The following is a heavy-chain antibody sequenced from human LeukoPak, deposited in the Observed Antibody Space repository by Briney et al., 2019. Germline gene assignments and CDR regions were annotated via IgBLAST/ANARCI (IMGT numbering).Heavy chain of an antibody. V-gene: IGHV3-30-3*01. CDR2: TSSDLNVK. J-gene: IGHJ4*02. CDR3: AREGYYGSGSPPSLYFDY. Sequence: GGSLRLSCAAPGFTFRNYVIHWVRQAPGKGLEWVAVTSSDLNVKLYADSVKGRFTISRDNSRSTLYLQMNSLRPEDTAIYYRAREGYYGSGSPPSLYFDYWGQGTLVTVSS. CDR1: GFTFRNYV. D-gene: IGHD3-10*01.